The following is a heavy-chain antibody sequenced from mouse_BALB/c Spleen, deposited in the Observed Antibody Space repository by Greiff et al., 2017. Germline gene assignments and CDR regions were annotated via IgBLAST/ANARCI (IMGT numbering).Heavy chain of an antibody. J-gene: IGHJ2*01. CDR3: AVGDYDEDYFDY. D-gene: IGHD2-4*01. CDR1: GYSITSDYA. CDR2: ISYSGST. V-gene: IGHV3-2*02. Sequence: EVQLVESGPGLVKPSQSLSLTCTVTGYSITSDYAWNWIRQFPGNKLEWMGYISYSGSTSYNPSLKSRISITRDTSKNQFFLQLNSVTTEDTATYYCAVGDYDEDYFDYWGQGTTLTVSS.